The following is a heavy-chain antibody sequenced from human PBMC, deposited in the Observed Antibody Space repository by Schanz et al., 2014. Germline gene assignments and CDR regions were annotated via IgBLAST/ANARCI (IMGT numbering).Heavy chain of an antibody. CDR2: IPVGNNYI. V-gene: IGHV3-11*06. J-gene: IGHJ3*02. CDR3: AREDMLRGIRAFDI. CDR1: GFTFADYY. D-gene: IGHD3-10*01. Sequence: QVQLVESGGGVVQPGGSLRLSCAGSGFTFADYYMTWIRQAPGKGLEWVSYIPVGNNYIYYADSVKGRFTISRDNPKNSLYLQMNSLRVEDTAVYYCAREDMLRGIRAFDIWGQGTMVTVSS.